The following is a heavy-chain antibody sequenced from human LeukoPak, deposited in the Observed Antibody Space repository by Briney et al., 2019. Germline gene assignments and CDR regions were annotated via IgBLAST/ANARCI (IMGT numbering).Heavy chain of an antibody. CDR1: GYTFTSYG. J-gene: IGHJ4*02. Sequence: ASVKVSCEASGYTFTSYGISWVRQAPGQGLEWMGWISAYNGNTNYAQKLQGRVTMTTDTSTSTAHMELRSLRSDDTAVYYCARDSSSWYEDFDYWGQGTLVTVSS. CDR3: ARDSSSWYEDFDY. CDR2: ISAYNGNT. D-gene: IGHD6-13*01. V-gene: IGHV1-18*01.